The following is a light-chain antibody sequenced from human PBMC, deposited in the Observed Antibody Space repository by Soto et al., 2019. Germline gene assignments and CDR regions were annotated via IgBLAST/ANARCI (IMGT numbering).Light chain of an antibody. J-gene: IGLJ1*01. CDR2: DVS. Sequence: QSALTQPRSVSGSPGQSVTISCTGTSSDVGGYNYVSWYQQHPGKAPKLMIYDVSKRPSGVPDRFSGSKSGNTASLTISGXQAEDEADYYCCSYAGSYRRVFGTGTKLTVL. V-gene: IGLV2-11*01. CDR1: SSDVGGYNY. CDR3: CSYAGSYRRV.